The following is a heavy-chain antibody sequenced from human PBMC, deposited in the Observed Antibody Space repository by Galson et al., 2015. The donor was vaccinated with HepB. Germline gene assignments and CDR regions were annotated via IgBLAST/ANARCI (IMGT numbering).Heavy chain of an antibody. Sequence: SLRLSCAASGFTFSDYYMAWIRQAPEKGLEWLSYISSSSLYTNYADSVKGRFTISRDNAKNSLNLQMNSLRVDDTAVYYCARVADVDYGDHSFFDYWGQGALVTVSS. D-gene: IGHD4-23*01. J-gene: IGHJ4*02. V-gene: IGHV3-11*06. CDR3: ARVADVDYGDHSFFDY. CDR2: ISSSSLYT. CDR1: GFTFSDYY.